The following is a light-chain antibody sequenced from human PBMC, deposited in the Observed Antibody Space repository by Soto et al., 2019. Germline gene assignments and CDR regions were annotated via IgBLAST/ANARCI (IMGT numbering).Light chain of an antibody. CDR1: QSISSY. V-gene: IGKV1-39*01. J-gene: IGKJ5*01. Sequence: DIQMTQSPSSLSASVGDRVTITCRASQSISSYLNWYQQKPGKAPKLLIYAASSLQSGVPSRFSGSGSGTDFTLTISSRQPEDFATYYCRQSYSTPPVTFAQGTRLEIK. CDR2: AAS. CDR3: RQSYSTPPVT.